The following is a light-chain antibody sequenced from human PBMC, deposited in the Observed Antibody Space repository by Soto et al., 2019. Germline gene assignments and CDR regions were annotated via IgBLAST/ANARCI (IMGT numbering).Light chain of an antibody. CDR3: SSYRSTSTLGV. J-gene: IGLJ1*01. V-gene: IGLV2-14*03. Sequence: QSVLTQPASVSGSPGQSITISCSGTSSDVGAYTYVSWYQVHPGEPPKLVIYDVSKRPSGVSNRFSGSKSGNTASLTISGLQAEDEGDYYCSSYRSTSTLGVFGPGTKLTVL. CDR2: DVS. CDR1: SSDVGAYTY.